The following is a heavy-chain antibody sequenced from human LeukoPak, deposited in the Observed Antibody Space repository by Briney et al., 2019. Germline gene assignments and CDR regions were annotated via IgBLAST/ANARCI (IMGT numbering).Heavy chain of an antibody. V-gene: IGHV1-3*01. CDR1: GYTFTSFA. D-gene: IGHD6-19*01. Sequence: ASVKVSCKASGYTFTSFAIHWVRQAPGQRLEWMGWINAATANRKYSQKFQDRVTITRETSATTAYMELSGLTSEDTAVYYCARVSDDSGWNFDYWGQGTLVTVSS. J-gene: IGHJ4*02. CDR2: INAATANR. CDR3: ARVSDDSGWNFDY.